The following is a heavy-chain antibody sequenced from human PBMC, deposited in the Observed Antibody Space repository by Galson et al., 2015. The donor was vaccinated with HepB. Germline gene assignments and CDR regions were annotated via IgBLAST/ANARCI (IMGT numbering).Heavy chain of an antibody. D-gene: IGHD3-16*01. Sequence: QSGAEVKKPGESLKISSKVSGYTFTGYWIGWVRQVSGKGLEWMAIIYPGDPDVKYSPSFQGQVTISVDESISTAYLQWSSLKASDTAMYYCARLRPGSAHLIFDYWGQGTLVTVSS. CDR1: GYTFTGYW. J-gene: IGHJ4*02. CDR2: IYPGDPDV. CDR3: ARLRPGSAHLIFDY. V-gene: IGHV5-51*01.